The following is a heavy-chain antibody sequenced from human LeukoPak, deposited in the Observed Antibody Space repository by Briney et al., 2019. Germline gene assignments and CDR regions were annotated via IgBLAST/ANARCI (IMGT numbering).Heavy chain of an antibody. V-gene: IGHV3-53*01. CDR2: IYRGGST. CDR1: GFTVSNNY. CDR3: ARRENSSGYWAFDI. Sequence: GGSLRLSCAASGFTVSNNYMSWVRQAPGKGLEWVSVIYRGGSTYYADSVKGRLTVSRDNSKNTLYLQMNSLRVEDTAVYYCARRENSSGYWAFDIWGQGTMVTVS. D-gene: IGHD3-22*01. J-gene: IGHJ3*02.